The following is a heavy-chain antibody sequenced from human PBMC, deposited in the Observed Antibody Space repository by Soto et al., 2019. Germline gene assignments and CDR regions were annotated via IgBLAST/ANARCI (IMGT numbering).Heavy chain of an antibody. Sequence: GGSLRLSCAASGFTXXXXXMHWVRQAPGKGLEWVAVISYDGSNKYYADSVKGRFTISRDNSKNTLYLQMNSLRAEDTAVYYCAKVTGIILGYFDYWGQGTLVTVSS. V-gene: IGHV3-30*18. CDR2: ISYDGSNK. J-gene: IGHJ4*02. CDR1: GFTXXXXX. D-gene: IGHD2-15*01. CDR3: AKVTGIILGYFDY.